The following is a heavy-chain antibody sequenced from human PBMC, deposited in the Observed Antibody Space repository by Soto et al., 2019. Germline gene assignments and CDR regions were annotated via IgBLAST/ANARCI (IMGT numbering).Heavy chain of an antibody. CDR2: INPNSGGQ. J-gene: IGHJ4*02. CDR3: TTSQTSITVAGERQYYCDY. V-gene: IGHV1-2*04. Sequence: ASVKDSCTTYRYTYSDYYMHRVRPAPCRGVECMGWINPNSGGQQYAPNVQGWVTMTRDTSISTAYMELSRLMSDDTAAYYCTTSQTSITVAGERQYYCDYWGQGTLVTVSS. CDR1: RYTYSDYY. D-gene: IGHD6-19*01.